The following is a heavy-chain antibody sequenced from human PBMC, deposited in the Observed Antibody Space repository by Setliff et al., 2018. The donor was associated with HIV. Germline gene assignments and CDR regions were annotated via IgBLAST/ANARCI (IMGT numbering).Heavy chain of an antibody. Sequence: LRLSCAASGFTFSSYWMSWVRQAPGKGLEWVANIKRDGSEKYYVDSVKGRFTISRDNAKNSLYLQMNSLRAEDTAVYYCARDRASSGYYARFDHWGQGTLVTVSS. V-gene: IGHV3-7*01. CDR2: IKRDGSEK. J-gene: IGHJ4*02. CDR3: ARDRASSGYYARFDH. D-gene: IGHD3-22*01. CDR1: GFTFSSYW.